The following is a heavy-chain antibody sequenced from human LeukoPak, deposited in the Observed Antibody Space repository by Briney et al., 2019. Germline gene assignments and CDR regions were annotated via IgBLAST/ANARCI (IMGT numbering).Heavy chain of an antibody. CDR2: IYYSGST. D-gene: IGHD3-22*01. V-gene: IGHV4-39*07. CDR3: ARVGGYGNYYMDV. J-gene: IGHJ6*03. Sequence: SETLSLTCTVPGGSISSSSYYWGWIRQPPGKGLEWIGSIYYSGSTYYNPSLKSRVTISVDTSKNQFSLKLSSVTAADTAVYYCARVGGYGNYYMDVWGKGTTVTVSS. CDR1: GGSISSSSYY.